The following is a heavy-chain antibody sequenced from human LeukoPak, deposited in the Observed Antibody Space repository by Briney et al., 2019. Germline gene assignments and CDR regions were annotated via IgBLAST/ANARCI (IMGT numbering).Heavy chain of an antibody. J-gene: IGHJ4*02. Sequence: SVKVSCKASGGTFSSYAISWVRQAPGQGLEWMGGIIPIFGTANYAQKFQGRVTITTDESTSTAYMELSSLRSEDTAVYYCARDMVKASGYYPTLDYWGQGTLVTVSS. D-gene: IGHD3-22*01. CDR1: GGTFSSYA. CDR3: ARDMVKASGYYPTLDY. CDR2: IIPIFGTA. V-gene: IGHV1-69*05.